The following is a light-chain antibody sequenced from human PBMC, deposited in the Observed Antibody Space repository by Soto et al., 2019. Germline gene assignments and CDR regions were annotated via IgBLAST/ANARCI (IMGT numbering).Light chain of an antibody. J-gene: IGKJ4*01. CDR1: QSISSS. CDR2: EAS. Sequence: TQSPSTLSASVGDRVTITCRASQSISSSLAWYQQKPGQAPRLLIYEASNRATGIPARFSGSGSGADCTLTISSLEPEDFALYYCQQHINWPLTFGGGTKVEIK. V-gene: IGKV3-11*01. CDR3: QQHINWPLT.